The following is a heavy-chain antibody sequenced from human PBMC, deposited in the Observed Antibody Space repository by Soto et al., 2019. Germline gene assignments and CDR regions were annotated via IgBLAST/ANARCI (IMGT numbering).Heavy chain of an antibody. CDR1: GGSISSGGYY. CDR3: ARGIVVVPAAPGGFDP. D-gene: IGHD2-2*01. CDR2: IYYSGST. J-gene: IGHJ5*02. V-gene: IGHV4-31*03. Sequence: QVQLQESGPGLVKPSQTLSLTCTVSGGSISSGGYYWSWIRQHPGKGLEWIGYIYYSGSTYYNPSLKSRVTISVDTSKNQFSLKLSSVTAADTAVYYCARGIVVVPAAPGGFDPWGQGTLVTVSS.